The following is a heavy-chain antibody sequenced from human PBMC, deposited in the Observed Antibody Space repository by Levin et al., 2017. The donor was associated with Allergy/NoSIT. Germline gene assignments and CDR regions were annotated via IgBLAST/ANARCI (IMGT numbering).Heavy chain of an antibody. J-gene: IGHJ5*02. Sequence: RPSETLSLTCAVSGGSVSSFNWWSWVRQSPGKGLEWIGEIYHSGSINYNPSLKSRVTMSLDTSKNQFSLKLTSVTAADTAVYYCARNVQLVGGLGNWFDPWGQGTLVTVSS. V-gene: IGHV4-4*02. CDR2: IYHSGSI. CDR1: GGSVSSFNW. D-gene: IGHD3-10*01. CDR3: ARNVQLVGGLGNWFDP.